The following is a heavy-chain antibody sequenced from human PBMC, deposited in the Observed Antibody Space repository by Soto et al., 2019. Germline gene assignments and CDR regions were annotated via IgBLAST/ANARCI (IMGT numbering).Heavy chain of an antibody. CDR2: ISAYNGDT. D-gene: IGHD3-22*01. Sequence: QVQLVQSGAEVKKPGASVKVSCKASGYTFSTYAISWVRQAPGQGLEWMGWISAYNGDTNYAQKFQGRVTMTTDTSTSTAYMELRSLRSDDTAVYYCARDSLPAYYYDSSRYSPDSWGQGTLVTVSS. CDR1: GYTFSTYA. CDR3: ARDSLPAYYYDSSRYSPDS. J-gene: IGHJ4*02. V-gene: IGHV1-18*01.